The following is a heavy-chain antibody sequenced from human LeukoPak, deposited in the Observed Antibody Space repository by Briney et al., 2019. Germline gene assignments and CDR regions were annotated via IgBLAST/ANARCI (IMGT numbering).Heavy chain of an antibody. V-gene: IGHV3-73*01. CDR1: GFSLSGSA. CDR3: AKDIGIVGALLPGLFDY. Sequence: GGSLRLSCAASGFSLSGSAMHWVRQASGKGLEWVGRIRSKAHSYATAYIASVKGRFTISRDDSKNTLYLQMNSLRAEDTAVYYCAKDIGIVGALLPGLFDYWGQGTLVTVSS. D-gene: IGHD1-26*01. CDR2: IRSKAHSYAT. J-gene: IGHJ4*02.